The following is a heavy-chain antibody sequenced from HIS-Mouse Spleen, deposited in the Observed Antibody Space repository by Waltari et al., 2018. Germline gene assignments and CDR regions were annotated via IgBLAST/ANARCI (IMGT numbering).Heavy chain of an antibody. CDR2: INPNSGGK. D-gene: IGHD4-4*01. Sequence: QVQLVQSGAEVKKPGASVKVSCKASGYTFTGYYMHWVRQAPGQGLEWMGWINPNSGGKNYEKTLSGRVTMTRDTSISTAYMELSRLRSDDTAVYYCARGHDYSNYFDYWGQGTLVTVSS. CDR1: GYTFTGYY. V-gene: IGHV1-2*02. J-gene: IGHJ4*02. CDR3: ARGHDYSNYFDY.